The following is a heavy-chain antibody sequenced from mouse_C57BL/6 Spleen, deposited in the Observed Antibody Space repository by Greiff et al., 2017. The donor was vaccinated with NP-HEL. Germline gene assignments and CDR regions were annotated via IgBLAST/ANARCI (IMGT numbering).Heavy chain of an antibody. CDR3: AREDYYGSSYVWYFDV. Sequence: VQLKQPGAELVKPGASVKLSCKASGYTFTSYWMHWVKQRPGQGLEWIGMIHPNSGSTNYNEKFKSKATLTVDKSSSTAYMQLSSLTSEDSAVYYCAREDYYGSSYVWYFDVWGTGTTVTVSS. CDR2: IHPNSGST. D-gene: IGHD1-1*01. V-gene: IGHV1-64*01. CDR1: GYTFTSYW. J-gene: IGHJ1*03.